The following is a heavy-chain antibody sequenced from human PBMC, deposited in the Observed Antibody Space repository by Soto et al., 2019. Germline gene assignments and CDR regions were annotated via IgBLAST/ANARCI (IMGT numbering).Heavy chain of an antibody. CDR1: GYTFTSYG. D-gene: IGHD2-8*01. J-gene: IGHJ5*02. CDR3: ARNSYCTNGVCYSGGGWFDP. V-gene: IGHV1-18*01. CDR2: ISAYNGNT. Sequence: ASVKVSSKASGYTFTSYGISWVRQAPGQGLEWMGWISAYNGNTNYAQKLQGRVTMTTDTSTSTAYMELRSLRSDDTAVYYCARNSYCTNGVCYSGGGWFDPWGQGTLVTVSS.